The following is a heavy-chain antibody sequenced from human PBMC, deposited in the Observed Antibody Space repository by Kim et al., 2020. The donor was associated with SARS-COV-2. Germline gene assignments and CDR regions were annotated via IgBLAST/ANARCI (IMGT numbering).Heavy chain of an antibody. Sequence: GESLKISCKGSGYSFTSYWISWVRQMPGKGLEWMGRIDPIDSYTNYSPSFQGHVTISAANSISTAYLQWSSLKASDTAMYHCARQMYCSGGSCKGWFDPWGQRTLVTVSS. CDR3: ARQMYCSGGSCKGWFDP. CDR1: GYSFTSYW. D-gene: IGHD2-15*01. V-gene: IGHV5-10-1*01. CDR2: IDPIDSYT. J-gene: IGHJ5*02.